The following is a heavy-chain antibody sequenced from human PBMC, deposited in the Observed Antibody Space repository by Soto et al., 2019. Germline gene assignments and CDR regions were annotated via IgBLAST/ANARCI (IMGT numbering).Heavy chain of an antibody. CDR3: ARAQPPVGASYYFQY. CDR2: TYHSGNP. CDR1: GDTISTGGYT. V-gene: IGHV4-30-2*01. Sequence: SETLSLTCDVSGDTISTGGYTWAWIRQPPGEALEWIGHTYHSGNPYYNPSLKSRVIISVDRSKNQFSLKVRSVTAADTAVYFCARAQPPVGASYYFQYWGQGSLVTVSS. J-gene: IGHJ4*02. D-gene: IGHD1-26*01.